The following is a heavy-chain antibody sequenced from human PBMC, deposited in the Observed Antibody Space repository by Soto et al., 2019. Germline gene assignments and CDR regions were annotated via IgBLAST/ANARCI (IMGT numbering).Heavy chain of an antibody. D-gene: IGHD3-16*01. V-gene: IGHV3-23*01. CDR2: LLRPGRST. CDR3: AKDAIANDGIWLMDS. Sequence: GSLRLSCAASGFMFSDYAMTWARQAPGKELEWVSGLLRPGRSTYYADSVKGRFTISGDTSANTVYLQMDSPRAEDTAVYYCAKDAIANDGIWLMDSWGQGTVVTVSS. CDR1: GFMFSDYA. J-gene: IGHJ5*02.